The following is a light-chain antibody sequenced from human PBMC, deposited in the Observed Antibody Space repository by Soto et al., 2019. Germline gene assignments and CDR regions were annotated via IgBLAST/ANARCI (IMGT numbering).Light chain of an antibody. CDR3: QQYNSWPLT. Sequence: ETVMTQSPDTLSLSLGETATISCRASQSVSDKLAWYQQRPCQGPRLLLYFAATTAARMPATFSGSGSGTEVTLTTSSLQSEDFAVSYCQQYNSWPLTFGGGTKV. V-gene: IGKV3-15*01. CDR1: QSVSDK. CDR2: FAA. J-gene: IGKJ4*01.